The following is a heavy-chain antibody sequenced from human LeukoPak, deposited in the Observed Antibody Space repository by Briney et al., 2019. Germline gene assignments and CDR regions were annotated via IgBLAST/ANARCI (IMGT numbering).Heavy chain of an antibody. CDR3: ARAMRGTGGAFDI. Sequence: ASVKVSCKASGYTFTNYYVHWVRQAPGQGLEWMGIINPSGGSTSYAQKFQGRVTMTRDTSTSTVYMELSSQRSEDTAVYYCARAMRGTGGAFDIWGQGTMVTVSS. V-gene: IGHV1-46*01. CDR2: INPSGGST. J-gene: IGHJ3*02. CDR1: GYTFTNYY. D-gene: IGHD1-1*01.